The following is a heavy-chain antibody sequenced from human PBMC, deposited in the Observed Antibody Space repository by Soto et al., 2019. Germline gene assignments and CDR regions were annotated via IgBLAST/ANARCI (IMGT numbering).Heavy chain of an antibody. D-gene: IGHD6-13*01. CDR2: ISYDGSNK. V-gene: IGHV3-30*18. CDR1: GFTFSSYG. CDR3: AKLRAAAGIGDRSLRVPGGDY. Sequence: QVQLVESGGGVVQPGRSLRLSCAASGFTFSSYGMHWVRQAPGKGLEWVAVISYDGSNKYYADSVKGRFTISRDNAKNTLYLQMNSLRAEDTAVYYCAKLRAAAGIGDRSLRVPGGDYWGQGTLVTVSS. J-gene: IGHJ4*02.